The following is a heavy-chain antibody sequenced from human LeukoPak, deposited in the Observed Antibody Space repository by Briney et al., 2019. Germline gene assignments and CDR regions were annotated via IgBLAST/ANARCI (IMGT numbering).Heavy chain of an antibody. Sequence: GGSLRLSCAASGFTFSRHPTHWVRQAPGKGLEWVAVIVYDGSEKYYKESVKGRFTISRDNSKNTLYLQMDSLRPEDTAVYYCAKDPRTGAVSGIFYFDYWGQGTLLTVSS. V-gene: IGHV3-30*04. CDR1: GFTFSRHP. CDR2: IVYDGSEK. J-gene: IGHJ4*02. D-gene: IGHD6-19*01. CDR3: AKDPRTGAVSGIFYFDY.